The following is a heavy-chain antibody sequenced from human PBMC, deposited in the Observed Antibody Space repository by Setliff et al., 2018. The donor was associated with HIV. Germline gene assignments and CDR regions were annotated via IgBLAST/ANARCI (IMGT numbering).Heavy chain of an antibody. V-gene: IGHV1-69*13. Sequence: SVKVSCKASGGTFSSYAISWVRQAPGQGLEWMGGIIPIFGTANYAQKFQGRVTITADESTSTAYMELSSLRSEDTAVYYCATIRGYYYDSSGQEYFQHWGHGTLVTVSS. CDR2: IIPIFGTA. CDR3: ATIRGYYYDSSGQEYFQH. CDR1: GGTFSSYA. D-gene: IGHD3-22*01. J-gene: IGHJ1*01.